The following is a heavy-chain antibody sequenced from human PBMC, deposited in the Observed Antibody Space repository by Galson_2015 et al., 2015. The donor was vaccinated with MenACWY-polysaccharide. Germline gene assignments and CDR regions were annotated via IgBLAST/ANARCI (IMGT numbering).Heavy chain of an antibody. CDR1: GFTFSSYI. CDR2: ISNSGENT. D-gene: IGHD3-16*01. J-gene: IGHJ4*02. Sequence: SLRLSCAASGFTFSSYIMRWVRQAPGKGLEWVSAISNSGENTYYADSVKGRFTISRDNSKNVLYLQMNTPRAEDTAVYYCARIGGNYFDYWGQGALVTVSS. V-gene: IGHV3-23*01. CDR3: ARIGGNYFDY.